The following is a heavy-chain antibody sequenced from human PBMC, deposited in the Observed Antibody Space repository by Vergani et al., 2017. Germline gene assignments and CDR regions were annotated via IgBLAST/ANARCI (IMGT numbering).Heavy chain of an antibody. D-gene: IGHD4-17*01. J-gene: IGHJ3*02. CDR1: GYTFTSYY. V-gene: IGHV1-69*09. Sequence: QVQLVQSGAEVKKPGASVKVSCKASGYTFTSYYMHWVRQAPGQGLEWMGRIIPILGIANYAQKFQGRVTITEDKSTSTAYMELSSLRSEDTSVYSCASPDYGDYGLYSFDIWGQGTMVTVSS. CDR3: ASPDYGDYGLYSFDI. CDR2: IIPILGIA.